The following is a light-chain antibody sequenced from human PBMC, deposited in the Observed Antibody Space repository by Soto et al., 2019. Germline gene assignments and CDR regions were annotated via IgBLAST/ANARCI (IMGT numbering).Light chain of an antibody. Sequence: QSVLTQPASVSGSPGQSITISCTGTSSDVGGYNYVSWYQQHPGKAPKLMIYEGSNRPSGVSNRASGSKSVNTGSLTISGLQAEDEADYYFSSYTSSSTPYVFGTGTKLTVL. CDR1: SSDVGGYNY. J-gene: IGLJ1*01. V-gene: IGLV2-14*01. CDR2: EGS. CDR3: SSYTSSSTPYV.